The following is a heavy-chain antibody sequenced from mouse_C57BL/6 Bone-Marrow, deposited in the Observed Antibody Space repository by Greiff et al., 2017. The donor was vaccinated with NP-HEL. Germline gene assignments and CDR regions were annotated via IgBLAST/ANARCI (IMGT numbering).Heavy chain of an antibody. CDR3: ARGAY. CDR1: GYAFSSFW. CDR2: IYPGDGDT. J-gene: IGHJ3*01. V-gene: IGHV1-80*01. Sequence: QVHVKQSGAELVKPGASVKISCKASGYAFSSFWMNWVKQRPGKGLEWIGQIYPGDGDTNYNGKFKDKVTLTADKSSSTAYMQLSSLTSDDSAVYFCARGAYWGQGTLVTVSA.